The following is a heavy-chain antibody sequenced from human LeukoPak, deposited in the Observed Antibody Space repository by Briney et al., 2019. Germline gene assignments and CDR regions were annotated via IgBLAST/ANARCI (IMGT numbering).Heavy chain of an antibody. J-gene: IGHJ4*02. Sequence: GGSLRLSCAASGFTFSSYAMSWVRQAPVKGLEWVSAISGSGGSTYYADSVKGRFTISRDNSKNTLYLQMNSLRAEDTAVYYCAKDYRFGEWGDWGQGTLVTVSS. CDR1: GFTFSSYA. CDR2: ISGSGGST. V-gene: IGHV3-23*01. CDR3: AKDYRFGEWGD. D-gene: IGHD3-10*01.